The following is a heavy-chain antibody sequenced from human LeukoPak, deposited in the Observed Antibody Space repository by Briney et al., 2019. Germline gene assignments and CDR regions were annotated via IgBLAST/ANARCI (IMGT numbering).Heavy chain of an antibody. D-gene: IGHD6-13*01. CDR1: GFTFSSYS. J-gene: IGHJ4*02. Sequence: GGSLRLSCAASGFTFSSYSMNWVRQAPGKGLEWVSSISSSSSYIYYADSVKGRFTISRDNAKNSLYLQMNSLRAEDTAVYYCAKDPNSSSHFDYWGQGTLVTVSS. V-gene: IGHV3-21*04. CDR2: ISSSSSYI. CDR3: AKDPNSSSHFDY.